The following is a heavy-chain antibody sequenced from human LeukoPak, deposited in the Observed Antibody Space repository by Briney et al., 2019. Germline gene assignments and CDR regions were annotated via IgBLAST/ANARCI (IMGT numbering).Heavy chain of an antibody. J-gene: IGHJ4*02. CDR1: GFTFSDYY. CDR3: ARREARIFDY. CDR2: ISSTSTYT. V-gene: IGHV3-11*03. Sequence: GGSLRLSCAVSGFTFSDYYMSWVRQAPGKGLEWVSYISSTSTYTNYADSVKGRFTISRDNAKNSLYLQMNSLRAEGTAVYYCARREARIFDYWGQGTLVTVSS. D-gene: IGHD1-26*01.